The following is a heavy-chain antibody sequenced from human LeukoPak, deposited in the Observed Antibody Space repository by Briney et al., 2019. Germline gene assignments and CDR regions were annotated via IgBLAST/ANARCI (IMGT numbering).Heavy chain of an antibody. Sequence: ASVKVSCKASGYTFTSYGISWVRQTPGKGLEWMGGFDPEDGEKIYAQKFQGRITMTEDTSTDTAYMELSSLRSEDTAVYYCATSFDSSGYDYWGQGTLVTVSS. CDR3: ATSFDSSGYDY. D-gene: IGHD3-22*01. V-gene: IGHV1-24*01. CDR1: GYTFTSYG. CDR2: FDPEDGEK. J-gene: IGHJ4*02.